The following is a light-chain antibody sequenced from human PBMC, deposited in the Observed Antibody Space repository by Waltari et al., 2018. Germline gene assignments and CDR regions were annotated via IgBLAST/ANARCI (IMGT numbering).Light chain of an antibody. CDR2: AAS. J-gene: IGKJ3*01. CDR3: QQLYSYPFT. Sequence: DIQLTQSPSFLSASVGDSVTITCRASQGISSYLAWYQQQPGQAPKLLIYAASTLQAGVPSRFSDSGSGTEFTLTISSLPPEDFATYYCQQLYSYPFTFGPGTKVDIK. V-gene: IGKV1-9*01. CDR1: QGISSY.